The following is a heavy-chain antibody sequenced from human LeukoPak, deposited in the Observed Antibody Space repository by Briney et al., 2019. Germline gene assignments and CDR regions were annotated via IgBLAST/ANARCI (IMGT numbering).Heavy chain of an antibody. D-gene: IGHD3-10*01. CDR2: IYYSGST. J-gene: IGHJ4*02. CDR1: GGSISSYY. V-gene: IGHV4-59*01. Sequence: PSETLSLTCTVSGGSISSYYWSWVRQPPGKGLEWIGYIYYSGSTNYNPSLKSRVTISVDTSKNQFSLTLSSVTAADTAVYYCARGTGDFDYWGQGTLVTVSS. CDR3: ARGTGDFDY.